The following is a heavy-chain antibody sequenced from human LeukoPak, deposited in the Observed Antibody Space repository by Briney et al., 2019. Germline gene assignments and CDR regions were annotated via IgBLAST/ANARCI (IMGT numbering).Heavy chain of an antibody. Sequence: SETLSLTCTVSGVSFSSYYWSWLRQPPGKGLEWIGYIYYTGSTNYNPSLKSRVTVSVDTSRNQFSLRLSSVTAADTAVYYCARGGSRVISSSDFDSWGQGILVTVSS. V-gene: IGHV4-59*01. D-gene: IGHD6-6*01. CDR3: ARGGSRVISSSDFDS. CDR2: IYYTGST. J-gene: IGHJ4*02. CDR1: GVSFSSYY.